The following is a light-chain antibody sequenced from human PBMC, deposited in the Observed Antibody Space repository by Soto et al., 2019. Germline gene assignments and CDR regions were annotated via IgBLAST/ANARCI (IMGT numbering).Light chain of an antibody. Sequence: DIQMTQSPSSLSASVGDIVTITFRASQSISSYLNWYQQKPGKAPKLLIYAASSLQSGVPSRFRGSGSGTDFTFTISRLQPEDIATYYCQQYENLPTFGQGTRLEIK. CDR1: QSISSY. CDR3: QQYENLPT. CDR2: AAS. J-gene: IGKJ5*01. V-gene: IGKV1-33*01.